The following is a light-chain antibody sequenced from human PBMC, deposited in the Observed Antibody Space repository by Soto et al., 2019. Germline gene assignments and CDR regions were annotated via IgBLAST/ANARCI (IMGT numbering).Light chain of an antibody. V-gene: IGKV3-20*01. Sequence: EIVLTQSPGTLSLSPGERVTLSCRASQSVSSSHLAWYQQKPGQAPRLLIYGEFSRATGIPDRFSGSGSGTEFTLTISSLQSEDFAVYYCQQYNNWPQTFGQGTKVDIK. CDR1: QSVSSSH. J-gene: IGKJ1*01. CDR3: QQYNNWPQT. CDR2: GEF.